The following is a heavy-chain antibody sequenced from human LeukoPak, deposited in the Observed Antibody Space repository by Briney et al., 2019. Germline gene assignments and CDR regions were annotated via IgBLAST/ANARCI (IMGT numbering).Heavy chain of an antibody. CDR3: TRVNLRGSQYNWFDP. CDR1: GGTFRSHI. V-gene: IGHV1-69*08. D-gene: IGHD1-26*01. J-gene: IGHJ5*02. Sequence: SVKVSCKTSGGTFRSHIFSWVRQAPGQGLEWMGKITPIIDSVKYSQKFRDRLTITGKSSTGTAYMELSSLTPEDTALYYCTRVNLRGSQYNWFDPWGQGTLVIVSS. CDR2: ITPIIDSV.